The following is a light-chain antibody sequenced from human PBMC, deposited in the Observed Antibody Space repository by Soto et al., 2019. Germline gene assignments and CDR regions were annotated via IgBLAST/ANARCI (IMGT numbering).Light chain of an antibody. CDR2: EVS. Sequence: VLTQPASLSWSPGESLTISCPGTSRDVGGYNYVSWYQQHPGKAPKLMIYEVSNRPSGVSNRFSGSKSGNTASLTISGLQAEDEADYYCSSYTSSSTYVFGTGTKVTVL. CDR1: SRDVGGYNY. CDR3: SSYTSSSTYV. J-gene: IGLJ1*01. V-gene: IGLV2-14*01.